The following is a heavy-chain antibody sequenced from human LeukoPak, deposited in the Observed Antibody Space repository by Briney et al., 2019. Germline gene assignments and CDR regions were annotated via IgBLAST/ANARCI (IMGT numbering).Heavy chain of an antibody. CDR3: ARSRFYSSGWQIDY. Sequence: PSETLSLTCTVSGGSISSSSYYWGWIRQPPGKGLEWIGSIYYSGSTYYNPSLKSRVTISVDTSKNQFSLKLSSVTAADTAVYYCARSRFYSSGWQIDYWGQGTLVTVSS. CDR2: IYYSGST. J-gene: IGHJ4*02. D-gene: IGHD6-19*01. V-gene: IGHV4-39*07. CDR1: GGSISSSSYY.